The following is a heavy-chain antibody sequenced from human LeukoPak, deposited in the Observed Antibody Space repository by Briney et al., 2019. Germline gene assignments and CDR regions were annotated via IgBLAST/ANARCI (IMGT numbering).Heavy chain of an antibody. CDR2: MNPNSGNT. Sequence: ASVKVSCKASGYTFTSYDINWVRQATGQGLEWMGWMNPNSGNTGYAQKFQGRVTMTRNTSISTAYMELSSLRSGDTAVYYCAREAMVRGVIIKAFDYWGQGTLVTVSS. D-gene: IGHD3-10*01. CDR1: GYTFTSYD. V-gene: IGHV1-8*01. CDR3: AREAMVRGVIIKAFDY. J-gene: IGHJ4*02.